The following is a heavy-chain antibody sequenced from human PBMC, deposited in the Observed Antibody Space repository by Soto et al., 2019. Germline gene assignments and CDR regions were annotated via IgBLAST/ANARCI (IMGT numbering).Heavy chain of an antibody. D-gene: IGHD3-10*01. Sequence: EVQLVESGGGMVMPGGSLRLSCAASGFTFSDAWMTWIRQAPGKGLQCVGRIKRKIDGETTDYAAPVKGRFTISRDDSKNTLYLQMNSLKVEDTVMYYCVTDRGGGMDVWGQGTTVTVSS. CDR3: VTDRGGGMDV. CDR1: GFTFSDAW. CDR2: IKRKIDGETT. J-gene: IGHJ6*01. V-gene: IGHV3-15*01.